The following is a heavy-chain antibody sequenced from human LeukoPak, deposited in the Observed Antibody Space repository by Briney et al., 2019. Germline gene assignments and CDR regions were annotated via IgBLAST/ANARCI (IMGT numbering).Heavy chain of an antibody. V-gene: IGHV3-21*01. D-gene: IGHD6-13*01. J-gene: IGHJ3*02. Sequence: GGSLRLSCAASGFTLSSYSIKWVRQAPGKGLEWVSSISTSSSYIYCADSLKGRLTISRDNAKNFVSLQMNSLRAEDTAVYYCARGGTTAAGNPFDMWGQGTIVIVSS. CDR2: ISTSSSYI. CDR1: GFTLSSYS. CDR3: ARGGTTAAGNPFDM.